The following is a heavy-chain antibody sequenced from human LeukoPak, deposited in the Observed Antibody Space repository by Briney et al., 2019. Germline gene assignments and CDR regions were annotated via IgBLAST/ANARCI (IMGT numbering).Heavy chain of an antibody. CDR3: VRDLGPGRAFWFDP. J-gene: IGHJ5*02. CDR2: TYYRSRWYT. Sequence: SQTLSLTCVISGDSVSSISGGWNWIRQSPSRGLEWLGRTYYRSRWYTDYAIFVESRISIKSDTSKNQSSLQLNSVTPEDTAVYYCVRDLGPGRAFWFDPWGHGTLVTVSS. CDR1: GDSVSSISGG. V-gene: IGHV6-1*01. D-gene: IGHD3-10*01.